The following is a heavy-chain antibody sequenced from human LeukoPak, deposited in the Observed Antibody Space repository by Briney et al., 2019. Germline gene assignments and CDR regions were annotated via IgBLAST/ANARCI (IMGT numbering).Heavy chain of an antibody. J-gene: IGHJ6*02. V-gene: IGHV1-69*13. CDR1: GGTFSSYA. Sequence: SVKVSCKASGGTFSSYAISWVRQAPGQGLEWMGGIIPIFGTANYAQKFQGRVTITADESTSTAYMELSSLRSEDTAVYYCAVDYGSGSYYNEYYYYYGMDVWGQGTTVTVSS. CDR3: AVDYGSGSYYNEYYYYYGMDV. D-gene: IGHD3-10*01. CDR2: IIPIFGTA.